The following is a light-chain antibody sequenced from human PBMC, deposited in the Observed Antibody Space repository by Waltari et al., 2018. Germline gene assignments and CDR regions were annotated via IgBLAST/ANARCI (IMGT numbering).Light chain of an antibody. CDR2: RVS. CDR3: MQALQSPWT. CDR1: QSLLHSNGNTY. Sequence: DIVMTQTPLSLPVTPGEPASISCRSSQSLLHSNGNTYLYWYSQKPGQPPRLLIYRVSNRFSGAPDRISGSGSGTDFTLKISRVEVEDVGVYYCMQALQSPWTFGQGTKVEIK. J-gene: IGKJ1*01. V-gene: IGKV2-29*02.